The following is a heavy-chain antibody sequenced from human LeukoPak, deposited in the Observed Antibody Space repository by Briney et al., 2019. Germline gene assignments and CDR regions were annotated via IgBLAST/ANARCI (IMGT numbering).Heavy chain of an antibody. CDR2: ISSSGNTI. CDR1: GFTFSDYY. V-gene: IGHV3-11*01. J-gene: IGHJ4*02. CDR3: ARVKYYFDSSGYYEYYFDY. Sequence: PGGSLRLFCAASGFTFSDYYMSWIRQAPGKGLERVSYISSSGNTIYYADSVKGRFTISRDNAKNSLYLQMNSLRAEDTAVYFCARVKYYFDSSGYYEYYFDYWGQGTLVTVSS. D-gene: IGHD3-22*01.